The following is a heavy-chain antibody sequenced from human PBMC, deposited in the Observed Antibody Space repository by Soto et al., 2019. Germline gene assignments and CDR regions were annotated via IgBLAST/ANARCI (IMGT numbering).Heavy chain of an antibody. D-gene: IGHD2-15*01. CDR1: GGSVSSGNYY. Sequence: SETLSLTCTVSGGSVSSGNYYWSWIRQPPGKGLEWIGFIYYTGSTSYNPSLKSRVTISIDTSKNQFSLKLTSVTAADTAVYYCASALYCSGGSCSFDPWGQGTLVTVSP. J-gene: IGHJ5*02. V-gene: IGHV4-61*01. CDR3: ASALYCSGGSCSFDP. CDR2: IYYTGST.